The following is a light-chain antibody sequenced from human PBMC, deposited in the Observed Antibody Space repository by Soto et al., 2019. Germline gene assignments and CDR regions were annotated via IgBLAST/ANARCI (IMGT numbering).Light chain of an antibody. CDR3: QQYYTTPLT. CDR2: WAS. J-gene: IGKJ4*01. Sequence: DIVMTQSPDSLAVSLGERATINCKSSQSFLSSSNNKNHLAWYQQKPGQPPKLLIYWASTRESGVPDRFSGSGSGTDFTLTISSLQAEDVAVYFCQQYYTTPLTFGGGTKVDIK. CDR1: QSFLSSSNNKNH. V-gene: IGKV4-1*01.